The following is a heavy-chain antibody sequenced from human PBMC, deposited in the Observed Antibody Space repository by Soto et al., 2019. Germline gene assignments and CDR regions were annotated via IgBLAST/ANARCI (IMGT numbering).Heavy chain of an antibody. J-gene: IGHJ4*02. D-gene: IGHD3-22*01. CDR1: GFSFSSYG. Sequence: GGSLRLSCAASGFSFSSYGMHWVRQAPGKGLEWVALIWYDGSNKYYADSVKGRFTISRDNSKNTLYLQMNSLRAEDTAVYYCAKEGSSGYYPFFDYWGQGTLVTVSS. V-gene: IGHV3-33*06. CDR3: AKEGSSGYYPFFDY. CDR2: IWYDGSNK.